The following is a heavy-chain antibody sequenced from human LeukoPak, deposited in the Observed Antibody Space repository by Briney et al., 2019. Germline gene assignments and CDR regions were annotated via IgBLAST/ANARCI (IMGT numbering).Heavy chain of an antibody. CDR1: GFTFSNYW. V-gene: IGHV3-74*03. CDR2: IDNAGSIT. J-gene: IGHJ4*02. Sequence: GGPLRLSCAASGFTFSNYWIHWVRQAPGKGLVWVSRIDNAGSITTYADSVKGRFTISRDNAENTLYLQMNSLRAEDTAVYYCAKGDSGWYVFDYWGQGTLVTVSS. CDR3: AKGDSGWYVFDY. D-gene: IGHD6-19*01.